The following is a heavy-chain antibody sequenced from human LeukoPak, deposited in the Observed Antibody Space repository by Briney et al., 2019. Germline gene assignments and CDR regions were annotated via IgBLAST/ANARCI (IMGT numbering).Heavy chain of an antibody. CDR1: GFTFSSYS. Sequence: GGSLRLSCAASGFTFSSYSMKWVRQAPRKGLEWVSSISSSRSYTHYTHSVKGRFTLSTDNAKNSLYLQMNSLRAEHTAVYYCAGDYYDSSGTIDYWGQGTLVTVSS. CDR2: ISSSRSYT. J-gene: IGHJ4*02. D-gene: IGHD3-22*01. CDR3: AGDYYDSSGTIDY. V-gene: IGHV3-21*01.